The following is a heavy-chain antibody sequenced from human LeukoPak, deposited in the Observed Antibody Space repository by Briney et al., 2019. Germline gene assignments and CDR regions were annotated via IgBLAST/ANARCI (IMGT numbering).Heavy chain of an antibody. CDR2: FSYSGST. CDR3: ARDRYSYGF. Sequence: PSETLSLTCTVSGGFISTYYWSWIRQPPGKGLEWIGFFSYSGSTYHNPSLKSRVTMSVDTSKNQFSLNLRSVTAADTAVYYCARDRYSYGFWGQGILVTVSS. J-gene: IGHJ4*02. V-gene: IGHV4-59*01. D-gene: IGHD5-18*01. CDR1: GGFISTYY.